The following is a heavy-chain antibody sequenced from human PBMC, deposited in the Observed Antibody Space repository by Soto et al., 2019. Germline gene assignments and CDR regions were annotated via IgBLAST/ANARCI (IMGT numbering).Heavy chain of an antibody. CDR2: INHSGST. J-gene: IGHJ5*02. D-gene: IGHD1-26*01. CDR1: GGSFSGYY. V-gene: IGHV4-34*01. CDR3: ARGNRSTGWFDP. Sequence: PSETLSLTCAVYGGSFSGYYWSWIRQPPGKGLEWIGEINHSGSTNYNPSLKSRVTISVDTSKNQFSLKLSSVTAADTAVYYCARGNRSTGWFDPWGQGTLVTVSS.